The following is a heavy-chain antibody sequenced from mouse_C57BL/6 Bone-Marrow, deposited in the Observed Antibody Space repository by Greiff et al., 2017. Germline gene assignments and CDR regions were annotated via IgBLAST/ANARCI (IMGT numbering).Heavy chain of an antibody. CDR3: ARSRPFAY. D-gene: IGHD1-1*01. V-gene: IGHV1-85*01. CDR1: GYTFTSYD. J-gene: IGHJ3*01. CDR2: IYPRDGST. Sequence: QVTLKVSGPELVKPGASVKLSCKASGYTFTSYDINWVKQRPGQGLEWIGWIYPRDGSTKYNEKFKGKATLTVDTSSSTAYMELHSLTSEDSAVYFCARSRPFAYWGQGTLVTVSA.